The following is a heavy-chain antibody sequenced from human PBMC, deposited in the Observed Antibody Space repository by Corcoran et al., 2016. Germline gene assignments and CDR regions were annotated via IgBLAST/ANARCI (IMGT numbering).Heavy chain of an antibody. CDR3: AIVAMIVARWGNAFDI. CDR2: IYYSGST. CDR1: GGSISSSSYY. V-gene: IGHV4-39*07. Sequence: QLQLQESGPGLVKPSETLSLTCTVSGGSISSSSYYWGWIRQPPGKGLEWIGSIYYSGSTYYNPSLKSRVTISVDTSKNQFSLKLSSVTAADTAVYYCAIVAMIVARWGNAFDIWGQGTMVTVSS. D-gene: IGHD3-22*01. J-gene: IGHJ3*02.